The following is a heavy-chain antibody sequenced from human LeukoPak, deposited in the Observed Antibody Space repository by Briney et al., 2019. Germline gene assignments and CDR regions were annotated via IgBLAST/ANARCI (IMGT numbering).Heavy chain of an antibody. V-gene: IGHV4-30-4*01. CDR3: ARSLGDYGSNARRRGLDY. J-gene: IGHJ4*02. CDR1: GGSISSGDYY. D-gene: IGHD4-23*01. Sequence: SQTLSLTCTVSGGSISSGDYYWSWIRQPPGKGLEWIGYIYYSGSTYYNPSLKSRLTISVDTSKNQFSLKLSSVTAADTAVYYCARSLGDYGSNARRRGLDYWGQGTLVTVSS. CDR2: IYYSGST.